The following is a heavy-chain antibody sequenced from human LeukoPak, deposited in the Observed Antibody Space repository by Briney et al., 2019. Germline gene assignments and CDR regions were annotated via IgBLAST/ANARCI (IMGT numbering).Heavy chain of an antibody. Sequence: EPGGSLRLSCAASGFTFSSYIMNWVRQAPGKGLEWVSSITSSSSYIYYADSLKGRFTISRDNAKNSLYLQMNSLRAEDTAIYCARTRLQFDPWGQGSLVTVSS. J-gene: IGHJ5*02. CDR1: GFTFSSYI. CDR2: ITSSSSYI. CDR3: ARTRLQFDP. V-gene: IGHV3-21*01.